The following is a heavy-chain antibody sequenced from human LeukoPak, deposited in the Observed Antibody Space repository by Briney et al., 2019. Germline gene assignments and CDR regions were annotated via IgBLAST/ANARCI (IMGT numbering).Heavy chain of an antibody. CDR1: GGSFSGYY. CDR2: INHSGST. J-gene: IGHJ4*02. CDR3: AWGSSGYYYFDY. D-gene: IGHD3-22*01. V-gene: IGHV4-34*01. Sequence: SETLSLTCAVYGGSFSGYYWSWIRQPPGKGLEWIGEINHSGSTNYNPSLKSRVTISVDTSKNQFSLKLSSVTAADTAVYYCAWGSSGYYYFDYWGQGTLVTVSS.